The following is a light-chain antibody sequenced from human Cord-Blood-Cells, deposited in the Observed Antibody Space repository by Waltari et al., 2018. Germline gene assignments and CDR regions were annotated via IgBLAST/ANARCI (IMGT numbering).Light chain of an antibody. CDR2: SNN. J-gene: IGLJ3*02. CDR1: SSNIGRNT. V-gene: IGLV1-44*01. Sequence: QSVLTQPPSASGTPGHRVTISCSGSSSNIGRNTVNWYQQLPGTAPKLLTFSNNQRPSGVPDRFSGSKSGTSASLAISGLQAEDEADYYCAAWDDSLNGWVFGGGTKLTVL. CDR3: AAWDDSLNGWV.